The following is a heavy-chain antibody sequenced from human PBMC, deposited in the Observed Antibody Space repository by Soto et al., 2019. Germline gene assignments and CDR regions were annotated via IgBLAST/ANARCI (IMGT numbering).Heavy chain of an antibody. CDR2: ISSSSSTI. CDR3: ARGIGTNPNFFDY. V-gene: IGHV3-48*01. D-gene: IGHD1-1*01. J-gene: IGHJ4*02. Sequence: GGSLRLSCAASGFTFSSYSMNWVRQAPGKGLEWVSYISSSSSTIYYADSVKGRFTISRDNAKNSLYLQMNSLRAEDTAVYYCARGIGTNPNFFDYWGQGTLVTVSS. CDR1: GFTFSSYS.